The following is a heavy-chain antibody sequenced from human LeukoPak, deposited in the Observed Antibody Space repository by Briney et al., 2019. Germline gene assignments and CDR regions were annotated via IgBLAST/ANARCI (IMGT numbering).Heavy chain of an antibody. CDR2: ISYDGSNK. Sequence: GGSLRLSCAASGFTFSSYAMHWVRQAPGKGLEWVAVISYDGSNKYYADSVKGRFTISRDNSKNTLYLQMNSLRAEDTAVYYCARDGYRRDGYNYYYYYMDVWGKGTTVTVSS. CDR3: ARDGYRRDGYNYYYYYMDV. J-gene: IGHJ6*03. V-gene: IGHV3-30-3*01. CDR1: GFTFSSYA. D-gene: IGHD5-24*01.